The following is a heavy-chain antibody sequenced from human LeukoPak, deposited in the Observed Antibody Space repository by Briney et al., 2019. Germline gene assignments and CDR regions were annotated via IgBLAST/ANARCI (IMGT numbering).Heavy chain of an antibody. CDR1: GGSISSYY. D-gene: IGHD3-22*01. CDR3: ARVYYDSSGYSNAFDI. Sequence: SETLSLTCTVSGGSISSYYWSWIRQPPGKGLEWIGYIYYSGSTNCNPSLKSRVTISVDTSKNQFSLKLSSMTAADTAVYYCARVYYDSSGYSNAFDIWGQGTMVTVSS. CDR2: IYYSGST. V-gene: IGHV4-59*01. J-gene: IGHJ3*02.